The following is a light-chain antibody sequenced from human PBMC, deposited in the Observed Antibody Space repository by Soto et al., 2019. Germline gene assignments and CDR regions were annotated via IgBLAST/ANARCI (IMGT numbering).Light chain of an antibody. V-gene: IGLV2-14*03. CDR1: SSDIGSYDH. CDR2: AVS. CDR3: ISYTDRQSYL. J-gene: IGLJ1*01. Sequence: QSALTQPACVSGSPGQSITISCSGTSSDIGSYDHVAWYQQFPGKSPKLIIYAVSDRPSGVSDRFSGSKSGISASLTISGLQTEDEDDYYSISYTDRQSYLFRTGNKVTXL.